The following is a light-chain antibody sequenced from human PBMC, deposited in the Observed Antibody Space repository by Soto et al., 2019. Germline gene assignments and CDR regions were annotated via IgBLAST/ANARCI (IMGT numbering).Light chain of an antibody. J-gene: IGKJ1*01. CDR2: LGS. CDR1: QSLSHSNGYNY. CDR3: MQSLQTRT. V-gene: IGKV2-28*01. Sequence: DIVMTQSPLSPPVTPGEPASISCRSSQSLSHSNGYNYLDWYLQKPGQSPQLLIYLGSNRDSGVPDRFSGSGSGTDFTLKISRVETEDVGVYYCMQSLQTRTFGQGTKVEIK.